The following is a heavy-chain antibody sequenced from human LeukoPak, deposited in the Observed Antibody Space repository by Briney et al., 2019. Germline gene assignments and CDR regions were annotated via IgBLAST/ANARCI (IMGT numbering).Heavy chain of an antibody. V-gene: IGHV3-30*02. Sequence: GGSLRLSCAASGFTFTSYGMHWVRQAPGKGLEWVAFIRYDGSDEYNGDSVRGRFTISRDNSKNTLYLQMNSLRAEDTAVYYCAPAGGGDTRMAVDYWGQGTLVTVSS. CDR1: GFTFTSYG. CDR2: IRYDGSDE. D-gene: IGHD5-18*01. J-gene: IGHJ4*02. CDR3: APAGGGDTRMAVDY.